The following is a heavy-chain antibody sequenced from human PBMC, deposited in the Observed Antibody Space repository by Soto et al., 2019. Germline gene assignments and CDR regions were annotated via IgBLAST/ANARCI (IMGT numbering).Heavy chain of an antibody. V-gene: IGHV1-69*01. CDR1: GGTFSSYA. CDR2: IIPIFGTA. D-gene: IGHD2-15*01. Sequence: QVQLVQSGAEVKKPGSSVKVSCKASGGTFSSYAIRWVRQAPGQGLEWMGGIIPIFGTANYAQKVQGRVTSNADESTNTAYMELSSLRSEDRAVYYCARDRAASVYYYGMDVWGQGTTVTVSS. J-gene: IGHJ6*02. CDR3: ARDRAASVYYYGMDV.